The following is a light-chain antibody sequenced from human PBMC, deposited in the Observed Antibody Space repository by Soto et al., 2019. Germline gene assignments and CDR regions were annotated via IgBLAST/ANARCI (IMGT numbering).Light chain of an antibody. Sequence: QSVLTQPPSASGSPGQSVTISCTGTSSDIGAYNYVSWYQHLPGKAPKLMIYEVSQRPSGVPDRFSGSKSGNTASLTVSGLQADDEADYYCSSYAGSNNVVVFGGGTKLTVL. J-gene: IGLJ2*01. CDR3: SSYAGSNNVVV. CDR1: SSDIGAYNY. V-gene: IGLV2-8*01. CDR2: EVS.